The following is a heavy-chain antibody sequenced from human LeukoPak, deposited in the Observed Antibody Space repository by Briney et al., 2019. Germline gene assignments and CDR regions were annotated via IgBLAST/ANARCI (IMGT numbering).Heavy chain of an antibody. V-gene: IGHV4-61*02. CDR3: ARVTTGGYYNC. CDR2: IYTSGST. Sequence: PSQTLCLTCTVSGGSIRRGSTYWSCIRQPAGKGLEWIGRIYTSGSTNYNPSLKSRVTISVDTSKNQFSLKLTSVTAADTAVYYCARVTTGGYYNCWGQGTLVTVSS. J-gene: IGHJ4*02. CDR1: GGSIRRGSTY. D-gene: IGHD3-22*01.